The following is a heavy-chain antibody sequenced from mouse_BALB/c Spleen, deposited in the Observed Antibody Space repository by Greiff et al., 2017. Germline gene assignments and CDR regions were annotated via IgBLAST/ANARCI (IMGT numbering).Heavy chain of an antibody. CDR1: GFAFSSYD. D-gene: IGHD1-2*01. Sequence: EVQGVESGGGLVKPGGSLKLSCAASGFAFSSYDMSWVRQTPEKRLEWVAYISSGGGSTYYPDTVKGRFTISRDNAKNTLYLQMSSLKSEDTAMYYCARGIHYYGYVGYFDVWGAGTTVTVSS. CDR2: ISSGGGST. CDR3: ARGIHYYGYVGYFDV. V-gene: IGHV5-12-1*01. J-gene: IGHJ1*01.